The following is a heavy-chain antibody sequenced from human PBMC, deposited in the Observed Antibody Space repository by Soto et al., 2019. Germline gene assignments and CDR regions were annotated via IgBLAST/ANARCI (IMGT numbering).Heavy chain of an antibody. Sequence: GASVKVSCKVSGYTRTELSMHWVRQAPGKGLEWMGGFDPEDGETIYAQKFQGRVTMTEDTSTDTAYMELSSLRSEETAVYYCATATSPIIAVAGIAYDYWGQGTPVTVSS. J-gene: IGHJ4*02. CDR2: FDPEDGET. D-gene: IGHD6-19*01. CDR1: GYTRTELS. CDR3: ATATSPIIAVAGIAYDY. V-gene: IGHV1-24*01.